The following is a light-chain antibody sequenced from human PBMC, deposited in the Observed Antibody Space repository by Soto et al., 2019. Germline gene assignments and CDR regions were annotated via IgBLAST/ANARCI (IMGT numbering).Light chain of an antibody. V-gene: IGLV2-14*03. CDR2: KVS. CDR1: SSDIGKYIY. J-gene: IGLJ2*01. Sequence: QSALTQPASVSGSPGQSITISCSGTSSDIGKYIYVSWYQQHPGKAPKLIIYKVSDRPSGVSDRFSGSKSGNTASLTISGLRPEDEAHYYCNSYTSDNAQLFGGGTKLTVL. CDR3: NSYTSDNAQL.